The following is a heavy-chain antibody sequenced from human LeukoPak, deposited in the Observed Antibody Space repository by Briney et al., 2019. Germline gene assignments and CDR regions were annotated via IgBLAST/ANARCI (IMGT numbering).Heavy chain of an antibody. CDR3: AKAVHPREGFSRSGYDF. D-gene: IGHD3-3*01. CDR2: IERDGSET. V-gene: IGHV3-7*03. J-gene: IGHJ4*02. Sequence: PGGSLRLSCAASGFTLSTYWMSWVRQAPGKGLEWVANIERDGSETNYVGSVKGRFTISRDDAKNSLYLQMNSLRAEDTAIFYCAKAVHPREGFSRSGYDFWGQGTLVTVSS. CDR1: GFTLSTYW.